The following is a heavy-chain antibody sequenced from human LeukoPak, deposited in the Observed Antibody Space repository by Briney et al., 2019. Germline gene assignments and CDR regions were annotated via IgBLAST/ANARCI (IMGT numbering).Heavy chain of an antibody. Sequence: SQTLSLTCTVSGGSISSGGYYWSWIRQHPGKGLEWIGYIYYSGSTYYHPSLKSRVTISVDTSKNQFSLKLSSVTAADTAVYYCARDYGDIIDYWGQGTLVTVSS. CDR2: IYYSGST. CDR3: ARDYGDIIDY. D-gene: IGHD4-17*01. V-gene: IGHV4-31*03. CDR1: GGSISSGGYY. J-gene: IGHJ4*02.